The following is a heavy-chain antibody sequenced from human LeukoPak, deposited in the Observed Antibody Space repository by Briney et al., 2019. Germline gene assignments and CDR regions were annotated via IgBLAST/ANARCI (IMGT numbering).Heavy chain of an antibody. CDR1: GYSLTSYW. CDR3: ATPHDATAYYYDSSGYFY. V-gene: IGHV5-51*01. D-gene: IGHD3-22*01. CDR2: IYPADSDT. J-gene: IGHJ4*02. Sequence: GESLKISCKGSGYSLTSYWIGWVRQMPGKGLEWMGIIYPADSDTRYSPSFQGQVTISADKSITTAYLQWSSLKASDTAMYYCATPHDATAYYYDSSGYFYWGQGTLVTVSS.